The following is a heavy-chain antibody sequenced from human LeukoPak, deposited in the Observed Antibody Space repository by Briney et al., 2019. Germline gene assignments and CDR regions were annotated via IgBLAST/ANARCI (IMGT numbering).Heavy chain of an antibody. CDR2: ISWNSGSI. J-gene: IGHJ4*02. CDR3: AKGRYYYDSSGYYFVGYFDY. V-gene: IGHV3-9*01. CDR1: GFTFDDYA. Sequence: SLRLSCAASGFTFDDYAMHWVRQAPGKGVEGVSGISWNSGSIVYADSVKGRFTISRDNAKNSLYLQMNSLRAEDTALYYCAKGRYYYDSSGYYFVGYFDYWGQGTLVTVSS. D-gene: IGHD3-22*01.